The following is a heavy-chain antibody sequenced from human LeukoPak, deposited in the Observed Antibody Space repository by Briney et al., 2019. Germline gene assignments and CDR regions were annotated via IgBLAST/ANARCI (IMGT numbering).Heavy chain of an antibody. CDR1: GGSISSYY. Sequence: SETLSLTCTVSGGSISSYYWSWIRQPPGKGLEWIANIHYSGSTNSNPSLKSRVTISVDTSKNQFSLKLSSMTAADTALYYCARQTSHDAFNMWGQGTMVTVSS. V-gene: IGHV4-59*01. CDR2: IHYSGST. J-gene: IGHJ3*02. CDR3: ARQTSHDAFNM.